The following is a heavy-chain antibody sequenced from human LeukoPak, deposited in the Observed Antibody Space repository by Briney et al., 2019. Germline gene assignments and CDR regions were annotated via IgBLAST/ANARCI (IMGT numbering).Heavy chain of an antibody. J-gene: IGHJ5*02. V-gene: IGHV1-2*04. CDR1: GYTFTGYY. CDR2: INPNSGDT. Sequence: GASVKVSCKASGYTFTGYYMHWVRQAPGQGLEWMGWINPNSGDTNYAQKFQGWVTMTRDTSISTAYMELSSLRSEDTAVYYCARESEWIPSRITMVRGVRNNWFDPWGQGTLVTVSS. CDR3: ARESEWIPSRITMVRGVRNNWFDP. D-gene: IGHD3-10*01.